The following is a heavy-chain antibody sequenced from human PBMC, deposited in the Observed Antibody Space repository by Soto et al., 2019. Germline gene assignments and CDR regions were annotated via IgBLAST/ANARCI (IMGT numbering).Heavy chain of an antibody. CDR2: INASNGST. Sequence: GASVKVSCKASGYTFTSYYMHWVRQAPGQGLEWMGRINASNGSTSYAQKLQGRVTMTTDTSTSTAYMELRSLRSDDTAVYYCARDLRFDPWGQGTLVTVPQ. CDR3: ARDLRFDP. CDR1: GYTFTSYY. J-gene: IGHJ5*02. V-gene: IGHV1-46*01.